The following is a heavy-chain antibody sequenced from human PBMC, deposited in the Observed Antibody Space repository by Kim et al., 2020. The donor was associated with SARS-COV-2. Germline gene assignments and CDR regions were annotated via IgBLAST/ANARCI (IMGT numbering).Heavy chain of an antibody. D-gene: IGHD6-19*01. J-gene: IGHJ4*02. CDR2: INPSDGST. V-gene: IGHV1-46*01. Sequence: ASVNVSCKASGYTFTNYYMHWVRQAPGQGLEWMGIINPSDGSTKYAQKFQGRVTMTRDSSTTTVYMDLSRLRSEHTAVYYCASGYSDGGYGYCDYGGQGT. CDR3: ASGYSDGGYGYCDY. CDR1: GYTFTNYY.